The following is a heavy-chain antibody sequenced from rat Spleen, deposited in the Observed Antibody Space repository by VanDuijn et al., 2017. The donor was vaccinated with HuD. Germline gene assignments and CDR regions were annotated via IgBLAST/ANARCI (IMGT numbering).Heavy chain of an antibody. J-gene: IGHJ3*01. Sequence: EIQLQESGPGLVKPSQSLSLTCSVTGYTITSGYDWSWIRKFPGNKMEWMGYISYSGSTNYNPSLKSRISITRDTSKNQFFLQLNSVTTEDTATYYCASYNSGYGGLAYWGQGTLVTVSS. CDR1: GYTITSGY. CDR3: ASYNSGYGGLAY. D-gene: IGHD4-3*01. CDR2: ISYSGST. V-gene: IGHV3-4*01.